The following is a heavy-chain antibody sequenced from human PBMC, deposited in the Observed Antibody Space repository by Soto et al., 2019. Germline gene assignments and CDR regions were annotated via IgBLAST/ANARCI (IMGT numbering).Heavy chain of an antibody. CDR3: ARQRTKVVTLAYFEN. V-gene: IGHV4-39*01. D-gene: IGHD2-21*02. J-gene: IGHJ4*02. CDR1: GESISSSSYY. Sequence: PSETLSLTCIVSGESISSSSYYWGWIRQPPGKGLEWIGSIYYSGRTYYNPSFKSRVTISIDTSNNQFSLKLSSLTATDTAVYYCARQRTKVVTLAYFENCGQGDLLTVS. CDR2: IYYSGRT.